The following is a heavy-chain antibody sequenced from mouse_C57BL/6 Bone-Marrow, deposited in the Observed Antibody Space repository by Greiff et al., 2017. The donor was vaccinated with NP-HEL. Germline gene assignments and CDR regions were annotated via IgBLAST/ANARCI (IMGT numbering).Heavy chain of an antibody. CDR2: ISNGGGST. CDR3: ARHEAY. J-gene: IGHJ3*01. Sequence: EVQRVESGGGLVQPGGSLKLSCAASGFTFSDYYMYWVRQTPEKRLEWVAYISNGGGSTYYPDTVKGRFTISRDNAKNTLYLQMSRLKSEDTAMYYCARHEAYWGQGTLVTVSA. CDR1: GFTFSDYY. V-gene: IGHV5-12*01.